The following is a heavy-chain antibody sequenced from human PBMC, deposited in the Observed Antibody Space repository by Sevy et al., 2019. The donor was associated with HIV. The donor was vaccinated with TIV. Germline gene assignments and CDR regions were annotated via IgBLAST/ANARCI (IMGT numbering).Heavy chain of an antibody. CDR1: EFTVSSND. Sequence: GGSLRLSCAASEFTVSSNDMSWVRQAPGKGLEWVSVIYSGGRKYYADAVKGRSNISRDNSQNTVYLQINSLRAEDTAVYYCAREDIVLGEGNYYGMDVWGQGTTVTVSS. CDR2: IYSGGRK. CDR3: AREDIVLGEGNYYGMDV. J-gene: IGHJ6*02. D-gene: IGHD2-15*01. V-gene: IGHV3-53*01.